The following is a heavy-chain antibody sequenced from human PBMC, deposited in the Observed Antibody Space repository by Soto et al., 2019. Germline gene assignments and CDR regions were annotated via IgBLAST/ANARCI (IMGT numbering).Heavy chain of an antibody. CDR2: ISWNSGSI. CDR3: TKGRGDVVALRVFFDY. J-gene: IGHJ4*02. CDR1: GFTFDDYA. V-gene: IGHV3-9*01. D-gene: IGHD2-15*01. Sequence: EVQLVESGGGLVQPGGSLRLSCAASGFTFDDYAMHWVRQAPGKGLEWVSGISWNSGSIGYADSVKGRFTISRDNAQNSLYLQMNSLRAEDTALYYCTKGRGDVVALRVFFDYWGQGTLVTVSS.